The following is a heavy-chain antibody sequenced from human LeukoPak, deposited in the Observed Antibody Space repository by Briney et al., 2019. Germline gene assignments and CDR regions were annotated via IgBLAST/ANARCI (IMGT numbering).Heavy chain of an antibody. V-gene: IGHV3-30-3*01. CDR3: ARASGSYYSGAFDI. J-gene: IGHJ3*02. D-gene: IGHD1-26*01. CDR1: GFTFSSYA. CDR2: VSYDGSNK. Sequence: GGSLRLSCAASGFTFSSYAMHWVRKASGKGLEWVAVVSYDGSNKYYADSVKGRFTISRDISKNTLYLQMNSLRAEDTAVYYCARASGSYYSGAFDIWGQGTMVTVSS.